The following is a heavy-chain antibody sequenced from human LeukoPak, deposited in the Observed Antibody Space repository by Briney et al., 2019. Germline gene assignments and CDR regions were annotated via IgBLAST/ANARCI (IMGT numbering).Heavy chain of an antibody. CDR2: ISVSGGVR. J-gene: IGHJ4*02. D-gene: IGHD6-19*01. CDR3: ARGYSSGWYFDY. CDR1: GYPFSSYS. Sequence: GGSLRLSCVASGYPFSSYSMNWIRQAPGKGLEWVSYISVSGGVRSYADSVKGRFTISRDDARNSLYLQMNSLRAEDTAVYYCARGYSSGWYFDYWGQGTLVTVSS. V-gene: IGHV3-48*01.